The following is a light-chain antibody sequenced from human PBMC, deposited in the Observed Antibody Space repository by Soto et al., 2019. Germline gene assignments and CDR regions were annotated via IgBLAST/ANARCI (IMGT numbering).Light chain of an antibody. Sequence: QSVLTQPASVSGSPGQSITISCTGTSSDVGSYNLVSWYQQHPGKAPKLMIYEGSKRPSGVSNRFSGSKSGNTASLTISGLQAEDEADYYCCSYAASFGGGTKLTVL. CDR1: SSDVGSYNL. CDR2: EGS. V-gene: IGLV2-23*01. J-gene: IGLJ2*01. CDR3: CSYAAS.